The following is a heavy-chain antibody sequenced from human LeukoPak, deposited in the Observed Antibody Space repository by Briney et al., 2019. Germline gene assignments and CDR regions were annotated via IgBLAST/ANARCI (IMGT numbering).Heavy chain of an antibody. D-gene: IGHD2-15*01. CDR2: ISDSGGST. CDR1: GFPFSSYA. J-gene: IGHJ3*02. CDR3: TRLWDGNSCYDALDI. V-gene: IGHV3-64*04. Sequence: GGTLRLSCSASGFPFSSYAMHWVRQAPGKGLEYVSAISDSGGSTYYADSVKGTFTISRHNSKNPLYLQINSLRADDPSVYYCTRLWDGNSCYDALDIWGQGTVVTVSS.